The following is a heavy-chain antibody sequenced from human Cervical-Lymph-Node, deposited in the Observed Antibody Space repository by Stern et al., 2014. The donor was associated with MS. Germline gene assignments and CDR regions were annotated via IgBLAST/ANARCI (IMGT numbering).Heavy chain of an antibody. CDR1: GYSFSSYY. V-gene: IGHV1-46*01. CDR2: INPSDGDP. Sequence: QVQLVQSGAEVKNPGASVKVSCKTSGYSFSSYYLHWVRQAPGQGLEWMGIINPSDGDPHYAHKFQNRVTLTRDMSTSTVYMELSSLRPDDTAVYFCARGICGGSRCYFDYWGQATLVTVSS. J-gene: IGHJ4*02. CDR3: ARGICGGSRCYFDY. D-gene: IGHD2-15*01.